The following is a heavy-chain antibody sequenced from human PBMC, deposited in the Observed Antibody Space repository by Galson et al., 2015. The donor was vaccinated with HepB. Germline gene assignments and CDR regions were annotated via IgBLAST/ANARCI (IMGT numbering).Heavy chain of an antibody. Sequence: SLRLSCAASGFTFSSYGMHWVRQAPGKGLEWVAVISYDGSNKYYADSVKGRFTISRDNSKNTLYLQMNSLRAEDTAVYYCAKDRLIYGVVVALMSYMDVWGKGTTVTVSS. CDR1: GFTFSSYG. CDR3: AKDRLIYGVVVALMSYMDV. V-gene: IGHV3-30*18. J-gene: IGHJ6*03. CDR2: ISYDGSNK. D-gene: IGHD2-15*01.